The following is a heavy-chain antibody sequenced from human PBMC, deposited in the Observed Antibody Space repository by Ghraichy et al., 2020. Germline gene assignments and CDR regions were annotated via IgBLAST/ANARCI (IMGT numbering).Heavy chain of an antibody. J-gene: IGHJ5*01. V-gene: IGHV4-39*07. D-gene: IGHD2-21*01. CDR2: ISTSASD. CDR3: ARRDILVGSSTSFDS. CDR1: GVSLSSTTDF. Sequence: SQTLSLTCTVSGVSLSSTTDFWGWVRQPPGKGLEWLATISTSASDNYNPSLKSRVTVSIDTSKSQFSLKVRSVTAADTAVYYFARRDILVGSSTSFDSWGQGRLVTVS.